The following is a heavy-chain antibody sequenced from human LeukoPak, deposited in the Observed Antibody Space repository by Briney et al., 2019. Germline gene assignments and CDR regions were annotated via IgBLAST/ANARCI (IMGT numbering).Heavy chain of an antibody. V-gene: IGHV1-8*03. J-gene: IGHJ6*03. CDR1: GYTFTSYD. CDR2: MNPNSGNT. CDR3: ARDKALVHYYYYMDV. D-gene: IGHD2-2*01. Sequence: ASVKVSCKASGYTFTSYDINWVRQATGQGLEWMGWMNPNSGNTDYAQKFQGRVTITRNTSVSTAYMELSSLRSEDTAVYYCARDKALVHYYYYMDVWGKGTTVTVSS.